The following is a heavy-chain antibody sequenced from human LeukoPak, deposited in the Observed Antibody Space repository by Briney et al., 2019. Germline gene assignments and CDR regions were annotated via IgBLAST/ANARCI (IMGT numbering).Heavy chain of an antibody. CDR1: GFTFSSYA. D-gene: IGHD6-19*01. V-gene: IGHV3-23*01. CDR2: ISGSGGST. Sequence: GGSLRLSCAASGFTFSSYAMSWVRQAPGKGLEWVSAISGSGGSTYYADSVKGRFTISRDNSKNTLYLQMNSLRAEDTAVYYCAKDQRYSSGWYDIYYFDYWGQGTLVTVSS. CDR3: AKDQRYSSGWYDIYYFDY. J-gene: IGHJ4*02.